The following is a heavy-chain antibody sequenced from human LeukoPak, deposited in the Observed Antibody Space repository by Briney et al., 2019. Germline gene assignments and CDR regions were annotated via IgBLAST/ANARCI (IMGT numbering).Heavy chain of an antibody. V-gene: IGHV3-21*01. CDR3: ARALDTARVY. CDR2: ISSSSSYI. D-gene: IGHD5-18*01. CDR1: GFTFSSYS. J-gene: IGHJ4*02. Sequence: GGPLRLSCAASGFTFSSYSMNWVRQAPGKGLEWVSSISSSSSYIYYADSVKGRFTISRDNAKNSLYLQMNSLRAEDTAVYYCARALDTARVYWGQGTLVTVSS.